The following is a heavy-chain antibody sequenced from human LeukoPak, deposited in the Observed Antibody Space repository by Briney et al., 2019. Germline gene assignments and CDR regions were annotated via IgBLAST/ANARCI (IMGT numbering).Heavy chain of an antibody. CDR3: AKDRPNYYHDNGHYYRRGGDC. D-gene: IGHD3-22*01. V-gene: IGHV3-23*01. J-gene: IGHJ4*02. CDR1: GFTFSIHA. Sequence: GGSLRLSCAASGFTFSIHAMSWVRQGTGKGLEWVSSTSSGGELTFYADSVKGRFTISRDNSKNTLYLQMNSLRAEDTAVYYCAKDRPNYYHDNGHYYRRGGDCWGQGTLVTVSS. CDR2: TSSGGELT.